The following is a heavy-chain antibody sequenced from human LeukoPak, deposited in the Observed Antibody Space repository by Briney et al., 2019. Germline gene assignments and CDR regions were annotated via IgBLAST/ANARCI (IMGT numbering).Heavy chain of an antibody. J-gene: IGHJ4*02. D-gene: IGHD1/OR15-1a*01. Sequence: GRSLRLSCTASGFTFGDYAMNWFRQAPGKGLEWVGFSRSKAYGGTTEYAASVKGRFTISRDDSKNIAYLQMNSLKTEDTAIYYCTRRTTADYWGQGTLVTVSS. CDR2: SRSKAYGGTT. V-gene: IGHV3-49*03. CDR1: GFTFGDYA. CDR3: TRRTTADY.